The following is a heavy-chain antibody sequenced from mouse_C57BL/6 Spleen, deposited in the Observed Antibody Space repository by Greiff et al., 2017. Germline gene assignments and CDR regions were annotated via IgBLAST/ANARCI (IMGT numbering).Heavy chain of an antibody. CDR1: GYTFTDYA. V-gene: IGHV1-67*01. CDR3: AKKGVYSSGGY. CDR2: ISTYYGDA. Sequence: VQRVESGPELVRPGVSVKISCKGSGYTFTDYAMHWVKQSHAKSLEWIGVISTYYGDASYNQKFKDKATMTVDKSSSTAYMELARLTSEDSAVDYGAKKGVYSSGGYWGQGTTLTVSS. D-gene: IGHD2-12*01. J-gene: IGHJ2*01.